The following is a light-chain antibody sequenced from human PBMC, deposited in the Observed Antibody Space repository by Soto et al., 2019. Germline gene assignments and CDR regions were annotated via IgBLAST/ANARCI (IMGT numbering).Light chain of an antibody. J-gene: IGKJ1*01. CDR1: QSVGNN. CDR2: DAS. CDR3: QKYNNWPET. Sequence: VMTQSPAALSVSPGEGATLSCRASQSVGNNLAWYQQKPGQAPRLLIYDASIRATGVPARFSGSGSGTEFTLTISSLQSEYFAVYFCQKYNNWPETFGQGTKVDIK. V-gene: IGKV3-15*01.